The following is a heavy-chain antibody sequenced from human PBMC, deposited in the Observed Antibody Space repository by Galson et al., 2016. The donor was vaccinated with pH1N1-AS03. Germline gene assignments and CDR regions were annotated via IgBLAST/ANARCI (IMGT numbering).Heavy chain of an antibody. V-gene: IGHV3-23*01. D-gene: IGHD2-15*01. CDR1: GFTFSSYA. J-gene: IGHJ4*02. CDR3: AKLSLGYCAY. CDR2: IAGGGVTT. Sequence: AASGFTFSSYAMSWVRQAPGKGLEWVSAIAGGGVTTYYADSVKGRFTISRDNSKNTLYLRINSLRAEDTAIYYCAKLSLGYCAYWGQGTLVTVSS.